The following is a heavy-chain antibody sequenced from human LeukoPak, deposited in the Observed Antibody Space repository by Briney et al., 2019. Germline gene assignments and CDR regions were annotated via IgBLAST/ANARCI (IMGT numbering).Heavy chain of an antibody. CDR3: AREGYSSSSDFDY. CDR1: GFTFSSYW. V-gene: IGHV3-7*01. Sequence: GGSLRLSCAASGFTFSSYWMSWVRQAPGKGLEWEANIKQDGSEKYYVDSVKGRFTISRDNAKNSLYLQMNSLRAEDTAVYYCAREGYSSSSDFDYWGQGTLVTVSS. CDR2: IKQDGSEK. D-gene: IGHD6-6*01. J-gene: IGHJ4*02.